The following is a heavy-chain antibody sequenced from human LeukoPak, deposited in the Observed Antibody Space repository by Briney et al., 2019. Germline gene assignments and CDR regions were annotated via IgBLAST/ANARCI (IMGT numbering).Heavy chain of an antibody. V-gene: IGHV4-38-2*02. D-gene: IGHD2-15*01. J-gene: IGHJ2*01. CDR3: ARVEVPRDINDWYFDL. CDR2: LYHSGTT. CDR1: GYSIAHGFF. Sequence: SETLSLTCTVSGYSIAHGFFWAWIRQPPGGGLEWIGSLYHSGTTYYNTSLKSRISTSVDASKNQFSLKLRLVTAADTAVYYCARVEVPRDINDWYFDLWGRGTLVTVSS.